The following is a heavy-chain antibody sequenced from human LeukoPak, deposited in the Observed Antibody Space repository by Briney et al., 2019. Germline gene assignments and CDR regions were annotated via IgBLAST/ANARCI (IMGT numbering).Heavy chain of an antibody. Sequence: GGSLRLSCAASGFTFSSYSMNWVRQAPGKGLEWVSSISSSSSYIYYADSVKGRFTISRDNAKNSLYLQMNSLRAEDTALYYCAKGELQTRGAFDIWGQGTMVTVSS. V-gene: IGHV3-21*04. CDR1: GFTFSSYS. CDR3: AKGELQTRGAFDI. D-gene: IGHD1-7*01. CDR2: ISSSSSYI. J-gene: IGHJ3*02.